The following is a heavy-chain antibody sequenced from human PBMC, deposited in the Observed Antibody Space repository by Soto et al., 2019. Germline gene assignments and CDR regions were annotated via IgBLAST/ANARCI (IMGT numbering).Heavy chain of an antibody. V-gene: IGHV3-9*01. D-gene: IGHD6-6*01. J-gene: IGHJ6*03. CDR2: ISWNSGSI. Sequence: EVQLVESGGGLVQPGRSLRLSCAASGFTFDDYAMHWVRQAPGKGLEWVSGISWNSGSIGYADSVKGRFTISRDNAKNALYLQMNSLRAEDTALYYCAKDAAARYYYYHMDVWGKGTTVTVSS. CDR1: GFTFDDYA. CDR3: AKDAAARYYYYHMDV.